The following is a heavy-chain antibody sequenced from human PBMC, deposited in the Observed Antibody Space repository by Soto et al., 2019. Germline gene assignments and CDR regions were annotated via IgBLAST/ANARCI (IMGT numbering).Heavy chain of an antibody. Sequence: QVQLVQSGAEVKKPGSSVKVSCKASGGTFSSYAISWVRQAPGQGLEWMGGIIPIFGTANYAQKFQGRVTITADKSTNTAYMELSSLRSEDTAVYYCASPKFYDSSGYSESEHEYYFDYWGQGTLVTFSS. J-gene: IGHJ4*02. CDR3: ASPKFYDSSGYSESEHEYYFDY. V-gene: IGHV1-69*06. CDR1: GGTFSSYA. D-gene: IGHD3-22*01. CDR2: IIPIFGTA.